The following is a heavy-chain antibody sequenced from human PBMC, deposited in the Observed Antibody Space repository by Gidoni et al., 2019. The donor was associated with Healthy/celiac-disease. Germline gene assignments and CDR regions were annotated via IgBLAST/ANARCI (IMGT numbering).Heavy chain of an antibody. D-gene: IGHD6-19*01. CDR2: ISAYNGNT. V-gene: IGHV1-18*01. CDR3: ARDKQHSSGWYLNWFDP. J-gene: IGHJ5*02. CDR1: GYTFTSYG. Sequence: QVQLVQSGAEVKKPGASVKVSCKASGYTFTSYGISWVRQAPGQGLEWMGWISAYNGNTNYAQKLQGRVTMTTDKSTSTAYMELRSLKSDDTAVYYCARDKQHSSGWYLNWFDPWGQGTLVTVSS.